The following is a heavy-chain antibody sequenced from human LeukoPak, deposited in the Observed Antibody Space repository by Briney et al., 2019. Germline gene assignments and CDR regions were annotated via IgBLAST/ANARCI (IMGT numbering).Heavy chain of an antibody. CDR2: IYYSGST. D-gene: IGHD3-10*01. CDR3: ARLPSNYYGSGSRPLYMDV. J-gene: IGHJ6*03. CDR1: GGSISSGNYY. V-gene: IGHV4-30-4*01. Sequence: SQTLSLTCTVSGGSISSGNYYWSWIRQPPGKGLEWIGYIYYSGSTYYNPSLKSRVFISLDTSKNQFSLKLSSVTAADTAVYYCARLPSNYYGSGSRPLYMDVWGKGTTVTVSS.